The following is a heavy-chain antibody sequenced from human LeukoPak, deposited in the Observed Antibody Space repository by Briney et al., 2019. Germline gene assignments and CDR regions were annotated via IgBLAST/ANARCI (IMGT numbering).Heavy chain of an antibody. CDR1: GGSISSSSYY. Sequence: PSETLSLTCTVSGGSISSSSYYWGWIRQPPGKGLEWIGSIYYSGSTYYNPSLKSRVTISVDTSKNQFSLKLSSVTAADTAVYYCASLKLGLGPYFDYWGQGTLVTVSS. CDR3: ASLKLGLGPYFDY. CDR2: IYYSGST. V-gene: IGHV4-39*01. J-gene: IGHJ4*02. D-gene: IGHD7-27*01.